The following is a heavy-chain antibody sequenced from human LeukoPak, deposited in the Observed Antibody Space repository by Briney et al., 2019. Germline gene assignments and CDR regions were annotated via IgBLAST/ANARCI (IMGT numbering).Heavy chain of an antibody. CDR1: GGTFSSYA. V-gene: IGHV1-69*13. CDR2: IIPIFGTA. D-gene: IGHD6-19*01. CDR3: ARTYSSGWYRLEYFQH. Sequence: SVKVSCKASGGTFSSYAISWVRQAPGQGLEWMGGIIPIFGTANYAQKFQGRVTITADESTSTAYMELSSLRSEDTAVYYCARTYSSGWYRLEYFQHWGQGTLVTVSS. J-gene: IGHJ1*01.